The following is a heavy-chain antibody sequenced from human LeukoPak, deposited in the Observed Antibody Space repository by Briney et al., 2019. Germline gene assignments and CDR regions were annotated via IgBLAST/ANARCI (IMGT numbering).Heavy chain of an antibody. CDR2: INPSGGST. V-gene: IGHV1-46*01. D-gene: IGHD2/OR15-2a*01. CDR3: AKRPYLLNYFDY. Sequence: ASVKVSCKASGYTFTSYYMHWVRQAPGQGLEWMGIINPSGGSTSYAQKFQGRVTMTRDTSTSTVYMELSSLRAEDTAVYYCAKRPYLLNYFDYWGQGTLVTVSS. J-gene: IGHJ4*02. CDR1: GYTFTSYY.